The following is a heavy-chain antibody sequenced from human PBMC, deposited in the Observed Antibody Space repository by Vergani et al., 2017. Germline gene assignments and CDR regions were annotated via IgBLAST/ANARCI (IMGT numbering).Heavy chain of an antibody. CDR3: ARGWCGVGYYYYYGMDV. D-gene: IGHD3-10*01. CDR1: GGSFSGYY. Sequence: QVQLQQWGAGLLKPSETLSLTCAVYGGSFSGYYWSWIRQPPGKGLEWIGEINHSGSTNYNPSLKSRVTISVDTSKNQFSLKLSSVTAADTAVYYCARGWCGVGYYYYYGMDVWGQGTTVTVSS. CDR2: INHSGST. V-gene: IGHV4-34*01. J-gene: IGHJ6*02.